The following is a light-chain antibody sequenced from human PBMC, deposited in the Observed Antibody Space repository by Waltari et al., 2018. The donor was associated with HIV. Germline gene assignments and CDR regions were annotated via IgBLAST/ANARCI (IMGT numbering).Light chain of an antibody. CDR3: QQYGSSLVT. J-gene: IGKJ4*01. CDR1: QSVSSSY. V-gene: IGKV3-20*01. CDR2: GAS. Sequence: EIVLTQSPGTLSLSPGEGATLSCRASQSVSSSYLAWYQQKPGQAPRLLIYGASSRATDIPDRFSGSGSGTDFTLTISRLEPDDFAVYYCQQYGSSLVTFGGGTKVEIK.